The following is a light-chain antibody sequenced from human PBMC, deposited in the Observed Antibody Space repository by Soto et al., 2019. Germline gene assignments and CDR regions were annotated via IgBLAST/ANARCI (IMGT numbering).Light chain of an antibody. V-gene: IGKV1-5*01. CDR3: LQQNNYPRT. J-gene: IGKJ2*01. Sequence: DIHMTQSPSTLSSSLGDRVTITFLASQSISSWLAWYQQKPGKAPKLLIYDASSLESGVPSRFSGSGSGTEFTLTISSLQPEDFATYYCLQQNNYPRTFGQGTKVDI. CDR1: QSISSW. CDR2: DAS.